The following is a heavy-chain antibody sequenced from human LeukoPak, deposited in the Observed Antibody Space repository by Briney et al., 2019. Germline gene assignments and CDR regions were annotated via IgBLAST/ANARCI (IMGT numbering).Heavy chain of an antibody. V-gene: IGHV3-11*01. CDR2: ISSSGSTI. D-gene: IGHD3-22*01. CDR1: GFTFSDYY. J-gene: IGHJ4*02. CDR3: ARELDYYDSSGYLYYFDY. Sequence: GGSLRLSCAASGFTFSDYYMSRIRQAPGKGLEWVSYISSSGSTIYYADSVKGRFTISRDNAKNSLYLQMNSLRAEDTAVYYCARELDYYDSSGYLYYFDYWGQGTLVTVSS.